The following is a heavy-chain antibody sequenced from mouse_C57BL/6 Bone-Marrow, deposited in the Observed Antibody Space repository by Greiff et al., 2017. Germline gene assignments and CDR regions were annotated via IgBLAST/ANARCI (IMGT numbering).Heavy chain of an antibody. CDR3: ARFDGYYGVYYAMDY. J-gene: IGHJ4*01. D-gene: IGHD2-3*01. CDR2: IYPGDGDT. V-gene: IGHV1-82*01. Sequence: QVQLKQSGPELVKPGASVKISCKASGYAFSSSWMNWVKQRPGKGLEWIGRIYPGDGDTNYNGKFKGKATRTADKSSSTAYMKLSSLTSEDSAVYFCARFDGYYGVYYAMDYWGQGTSVTVSS. CDR1: GYAFSSSW.